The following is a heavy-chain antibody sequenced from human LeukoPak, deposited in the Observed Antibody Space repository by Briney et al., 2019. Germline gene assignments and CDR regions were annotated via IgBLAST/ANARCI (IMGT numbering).Heavy chain of an antibody. CDR2: ISSSGSTI. J-gene: IGHJ4*02. V-gene: IGHV3-48*03. CDR1: GFTFSSYE. CDR3: ARNMVRDYQFDY. D-gene: IGHD3-10*01. Sequence: GGSLRLSCAASGFTFSSYEMNWVRQAPGKGLEWVSYISSSGSTIYYADSVKGRFTISRDNAKNSLYLQMNSLRAEDTAVYYCARNMVRDYQFDYWGQGTLVTVSS.